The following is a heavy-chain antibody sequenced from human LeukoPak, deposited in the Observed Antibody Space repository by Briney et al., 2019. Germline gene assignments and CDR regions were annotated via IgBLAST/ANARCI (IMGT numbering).Heavy chain of an antibody. D-gene: IGHD5-12*01. V-gene: IGHV3-30-3*01. Sequence: PGGSLRLSCAASGFTFSSYAMHWVRQAPGKGLEWVAVISYDGSNKYYADSVKGRFTISRDNSKNTLYLQMNSLRAEGTAVYYCARAPRGYSGYAPFDYWGQGTLVTVSS. CDR2: ISYDGSNK. J-gene: IGHJ4*02. CDR3: ARAPRGYSGYAPFDY. CDR1: GFTFSSYA.